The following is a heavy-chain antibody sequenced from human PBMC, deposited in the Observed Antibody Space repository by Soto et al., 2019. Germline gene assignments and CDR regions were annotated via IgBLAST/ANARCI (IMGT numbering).Heavy chain of an antibody. D-gene: IGHD3-3*01. CDR3: TTDRWSGYYDYYYGMDV. V-gene: IGHV3-15*01. Sequence: GGSLRLSCAASGFTFSNAWMSWVRQAPGKGLEWVGRIKSKTDGGTTDYAAPVKGRFTISRDDSKNTLYLQMNSLKTEDTAVYYCTTDRWSGYYDYYYGMDVWGQGTTVTVSS. CDR1: GFTFSNAW. CDR2: IKSKTDGGTT. J-gene: IGHJ6*02.